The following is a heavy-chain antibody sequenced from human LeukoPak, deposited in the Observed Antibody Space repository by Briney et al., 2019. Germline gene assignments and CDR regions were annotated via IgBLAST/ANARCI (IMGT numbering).Heavy chain of an antibody. V-gene: IGHV3-43*02. CDR2: ISGDGGST. CDR1: GFTFDDYA. J-gene: IGHJ1*01. D-gene: IGHD3-22*01. CDR3: AKAPYYDSSGYYSPSEYFQH. Sequence: GGSLRLSCAASGFTFDDYAMHWVRQAPGKGLECVSLISGDGGSTYYADSVKGRFTISRDNSKNSLYLQMNSLRTEDTALYYCAKAPYYDSSGYYSPSEYFQHSGQGTLVTVSS.